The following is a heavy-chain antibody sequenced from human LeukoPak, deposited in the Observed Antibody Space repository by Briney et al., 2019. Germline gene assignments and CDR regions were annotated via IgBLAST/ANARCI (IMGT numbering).Heavy chain of an antibody. D-gene: IGHD6-13*01. CDR3: ARDDGYSSSWYVCDY. CDR2: ISAYNGNT. J-gene: IGHJ4*02. V-gene: IGHV1-18*01. Sequence: ASVKVSCKASGYTFTSYGISWVRQAPGQGLEWMGWISAYNGNTNYAQKLQGRVTMTTDTSTSTAYMELRSLRSDDTAVYCCARDDGYSSSWYVCDYWGQGTLVTVSS. CDR1: GYTFTSYG.